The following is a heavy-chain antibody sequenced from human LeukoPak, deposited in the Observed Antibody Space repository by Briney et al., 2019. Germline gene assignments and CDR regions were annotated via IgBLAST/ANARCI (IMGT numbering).Heavy chain of an antibody. J-gene: IGHJ5*02. CDR1: GFTFSSYA. V-gene: IGHV3-23*01. CDR3: AREFKSGYGMWA. D-gene: IGHD5-18*01. CDR2: ISGSGGST. Sequence: GGSLRLSCAASGFTFSSYAMSWVRQAPGKGLEWVSVISGSGGSTYYADSVKGRFTISRDNAENSLHLQMNSLRADDTAVYYCAREFKSGYGMWAWGQGTLVTVSS.